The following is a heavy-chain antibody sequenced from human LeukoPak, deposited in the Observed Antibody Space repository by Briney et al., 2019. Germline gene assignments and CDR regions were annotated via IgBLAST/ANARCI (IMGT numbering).Heavy chain of an antibody. Sequence: PSETPSLTCTVSGGSISSSSYYWSWIRQPPGKGLEWIGEINHSGSTNYNPSLKSRVTISVDTSKNQFSLKLSSVTAADTAVYYCARRRRNYYYYMDVWGKGTTVTISS. V-gene: IGHV4-39*07. CDR2: INHSGST. CDR3: ARRRRNYYYYMDV. J-gene: IGHJ6*03. D-gene: IGHD6-6*01. CDR1: GGSISSSSYY.